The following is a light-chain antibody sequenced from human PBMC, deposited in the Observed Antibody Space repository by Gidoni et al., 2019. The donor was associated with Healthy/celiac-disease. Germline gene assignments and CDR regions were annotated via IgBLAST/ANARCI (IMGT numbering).Light chain of an antibody. CDR2: DAS. V-gene: IGKV1-5*01. Sequence: DIQMTQSPSTLSASVGDRVTITCRASQSISSWLAWYQQKPGKAPKLLIYDASSLESGFPSRFSGSGSGTEFTLTISSLQPDDFATYYCQQYNSYSFGGGTKVEIK. CDR3: QQYNSYS. CDR1: QSISSW. J-gene: IGKJ4*01.